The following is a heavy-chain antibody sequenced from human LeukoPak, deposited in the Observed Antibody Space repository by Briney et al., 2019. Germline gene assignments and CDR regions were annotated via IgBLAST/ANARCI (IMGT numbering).Heavy chain of an antibody. V-gene: IGHV4-59*08. D-gene: IGHD6-19*01. CDR2: IYNAKNT. CDR1: GASTSSRY. Sequence: SETLSLTCSASGASTSSRYWSWMRQFPGGTLEWIGHIYNAKNTKYNPSLTSRVTISVDTSRNQFSLSLTSLTAADTAIYYCAQTTGWPGFDFWGPGALVTVSS. J-gene: IGHJ4*02. CDR3: AQTTGWPGFDF.